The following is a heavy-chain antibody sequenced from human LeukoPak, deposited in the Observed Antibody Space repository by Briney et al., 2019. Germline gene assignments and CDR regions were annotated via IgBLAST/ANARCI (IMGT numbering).Heavy chain of an antibody. CDR2: ISYDGSNK. V-gene: IGHV3-30*18. D-gene: IGHD6-13*01. Sequence: PGGSLRLSCAASGFTFSSYGMHWVRQAPGKGLEWVAVISYDGSNKYYADSVKGRFTISRDNSKNTLYLQMNSLRAEDTALYYCAKDMGSWSYYGMDVWGQGTTVTVSS. CDR3: AKDMGSWSYYGMDV. CDR1: GFTFSSYG. J-gene: IGHJ6*02.